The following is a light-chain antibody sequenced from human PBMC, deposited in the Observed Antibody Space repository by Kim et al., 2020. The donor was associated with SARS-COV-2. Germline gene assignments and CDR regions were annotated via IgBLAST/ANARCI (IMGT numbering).Light chain of an antibody. CDR3: QQRSNWPYT. V-gene: IGKV3-11*01. Sequence: LSLSPGERATLSCRASQSIRDNLAWYQQKPGQSPRLLISDASNRATGIPARFSGSGSGTDFTLTVSSLEPEDFAVYYCQQRSNWPYTFGQGTKLEI. CDR1: QSIRDN. CDR2: DAS. J-gene: IGKJ2*01.